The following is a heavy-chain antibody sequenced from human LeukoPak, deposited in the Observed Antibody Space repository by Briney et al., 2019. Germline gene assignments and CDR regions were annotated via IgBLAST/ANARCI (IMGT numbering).Heavy chain of an antibody. J-gene: IGHJ4*02. Sequence: GGSLRLSCAASGFSFSSYWMNWVRRAPGKGLEWVSYISSSSSTIYYADSVKGRFTISRDNAKNSLYLQMNSLRAEDTAVYYCARDAGYCTNGVCYTTLYYFDYWGQGTLVTVSS. V-gene: IGHV3-48*01. CDR3: ARDAGYCTNGVCYTTLYYFDY. D-gene: IGHD2-8*01. CDR2: ISSSSSTI. CDR1: GFSFSSYW.